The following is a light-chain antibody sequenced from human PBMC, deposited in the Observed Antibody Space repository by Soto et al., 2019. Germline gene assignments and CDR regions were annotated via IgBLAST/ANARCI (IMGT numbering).Light chain of an antibody. CDR1: SSVVGGYNF. Sequence: QSALTQPASVSGSPGQSITISCTGTSSVVGGYNFVSWYQHHPGKAPKLMIYEVSNRPSGVSNRFSGSKSGSTASLTISGVQAEDEADYYCSSYSSSSTYVFGTGSKLTVL. CDR2: EVS. V-gene: IGLV2-14*01. CDR3: SSYSSSSTYV. J-gene: IGLJ1*01.